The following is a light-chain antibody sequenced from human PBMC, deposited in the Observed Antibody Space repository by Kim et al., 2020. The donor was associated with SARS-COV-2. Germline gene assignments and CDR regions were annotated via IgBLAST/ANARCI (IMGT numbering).Light chain of an antibody. CDR3: QQSYSALLWT. CDR1: QSIRSY. V-gene: IGKV1-39*01. J-gene: IGKJ1*01. CDR2: DAS. Sequence: DIQMTQSPSSLSVSIGDRATITCRASQSIRSYLNWYQQKSGKAPKLLIYDASTLQSGVPSRFSGSGSGTDFTLTISSLQPEDFATYYCQQSYSALLWTFGQGTKVDIK.